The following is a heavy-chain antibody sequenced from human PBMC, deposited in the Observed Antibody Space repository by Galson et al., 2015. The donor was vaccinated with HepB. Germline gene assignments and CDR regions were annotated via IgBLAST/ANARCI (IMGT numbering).Heavy chain of an antibody. V-gene: IGHV5-51*03. CDR3: ARRGGQQPAYYGMDV. D-gene: IGHD6-13*01. J-gene: IGHJ6*02. Sequence: QSGAEVKKPGESLKMSCKGSGYSFTSYWIGWVRQMPGKGLEWMGIIYPGDSGTRYSPSFQGQVTISADKSISTAYLQWSSLKASDTAMYYCARRGGQQPAYYGMDVWGQGTTVTVSS. CDR1: GYSFTSYW. CDR2: IYPGDSGT.